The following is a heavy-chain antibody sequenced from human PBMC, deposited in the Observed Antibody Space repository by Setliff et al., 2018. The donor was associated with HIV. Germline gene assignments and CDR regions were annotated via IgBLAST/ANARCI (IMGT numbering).Heavy chain of an antibody. CDR1: GYTFTSYD. D-gene: IGHD7-27*01. CDR2: MNPNSGNT. Sequence: ASVKVSCKASGYTFTSYDINWVRQATGQGLEWMGWMNPNSGNTGYAQKFQGRVTMARNTSISTAYMELSSLRSEDTAVYYCARGRASGSANSGWGQGTLVTVSS. J-gene: IGHJ4*02. V-gene: IGHV1-8*02. CDR3: ARGRASGSANSG.